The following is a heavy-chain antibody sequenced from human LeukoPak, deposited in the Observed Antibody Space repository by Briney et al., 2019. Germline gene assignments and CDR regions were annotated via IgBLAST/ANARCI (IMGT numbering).Heavy chain of an antibody. J-gene: IGHJ4*02. D-gene: IGHD3-3*01. CDR1: GFTFSTYW. V-gene: IGHV3-7*03. CDR2: IKQDGTEK. CDR3: AKLSLEWLTDY. Sequence: PGGSLRLSCAASGFTFSTYWMSWVRQAPGKGLEWVAVIKQDGTEKYYVDSVKGRFTISRDNAKNSLYLQMNSLTAEDTAVYYCAKLSLEWLTDYWGQGTLVTVSS.